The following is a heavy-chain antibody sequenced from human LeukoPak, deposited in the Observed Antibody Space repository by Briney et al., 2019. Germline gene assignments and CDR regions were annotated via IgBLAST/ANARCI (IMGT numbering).Heavy chain of an antibody. V-gene: IGHV3-74*01. Sequence: PGGSLRLSCVASGFTFTNYGMMWVRQAPGKGLVWVSYINSDGRSTTYADSVKGRFTISRDNAKNTLYLQMSSLRAEDTAMYYCARATQPFGVVYSAGYYYYMDVWGKGTTVTVSS. CDR3: ARATQPFGVVYSAGYYYYMDV. J-gene: IGHJ6*03. CDR1: GFTFTNYG. D-gene: IGHD3-3*01. CDR2: INSDGRST.